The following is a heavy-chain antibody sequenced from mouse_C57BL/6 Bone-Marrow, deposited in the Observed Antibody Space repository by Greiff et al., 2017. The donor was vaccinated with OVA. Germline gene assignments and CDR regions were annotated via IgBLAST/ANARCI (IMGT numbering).Heavy chain of an antibody. CDR3: AASSGYDWYFDA. V-gene: IGHV1-55*01. CDR1: GYTFTSYW. CDR2: IYPGSGST. Sequence: QVQLQQPGAELVKPGASVKMSCKASGYTFTSYWITWVKQRPGQGLEWIGDIYPGSGSTNYNEKFKSKATLTVDTSSSTAYMQLSSLTSEDSAVYYCAASSGYDWYFDAWGTGTTVTVSS. J-gene: IGHJ1*03. D-gene: IGHD3-2*02.